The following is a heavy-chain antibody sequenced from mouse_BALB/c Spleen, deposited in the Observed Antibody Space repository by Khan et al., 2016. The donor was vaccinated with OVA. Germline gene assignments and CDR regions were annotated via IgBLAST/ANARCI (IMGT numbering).Heavy chain of an antibody. CDR2: ISPGSGDT. J-gene: IGHJ3*01. CDR3: ARRNYFGYTFAY. V-gene: IGHV1-77*01. Sequence: VQLQESGAELARPGASVKLSCKASGYTFTDYSINWVKLRTGQGLEWIGEISPGSGDTYYNERFKGKATLTADKSSSTAYMQLSSLTSEASAVYFCARRNYFGYTFAYWGQGTLVTVSA. CDR1: GYTFTDYS. D-gene: IGHD1-2*01.